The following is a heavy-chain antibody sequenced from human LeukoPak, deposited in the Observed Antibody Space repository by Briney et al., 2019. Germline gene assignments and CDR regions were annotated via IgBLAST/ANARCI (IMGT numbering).Heavy chain of an antibody. CDR2: IYYSGST. CDR1: GGSISSYY. J-gene: IGHJ4*02. D-gene: IGHD5-18*01. Sequence: PSETLSLTCTVSGGSISSYYWSWIRQPPGKGLEWIGYIYYSGSTKYNPPLNSRVTISVDTSKNQFSLKLSSVTAADTALYYCARDQYTYGPNDYWGQGTLVTVSS. CDR3: ARDQYTYGPNDY. V-gene: IGHV4-59*01.